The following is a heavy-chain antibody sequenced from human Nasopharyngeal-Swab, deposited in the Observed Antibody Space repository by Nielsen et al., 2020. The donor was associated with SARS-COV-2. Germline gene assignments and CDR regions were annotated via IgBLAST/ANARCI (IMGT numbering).Heavy chain of an antibody. D-gene: IGHD1-26*01. V-gene: IGHV3-23*01. CDR3: AKVSWEWELLRWYFDY. CDR1: GFTFSSYA. CDR2: ISGSGGST. Sequence: GESLKISCAAFGFTFSSYAMSWVRQAPGKGLEWVSAISGSGGSTYYADSVKGRFTISRDNSKNTLYLQMNSLRAEDTAVYYCAKVSWEWELLRWYFDYWGQGTLVTVSS. J-gene: IGHJ4*02.